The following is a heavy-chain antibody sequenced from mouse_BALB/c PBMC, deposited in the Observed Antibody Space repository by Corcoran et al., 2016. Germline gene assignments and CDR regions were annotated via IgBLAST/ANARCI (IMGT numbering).Heavy chain of an antibody. CDR3: ARGGTTAPFAY. CDR1: GVNIKDTY. D-gene: IGHD1-2*01. Sequence: EVQLQQSGAELVKPGASVKLSCTASGVNIKDTYMHWVKQRPEQGLEWIGRIDPANGNTKYDPKFQGKATITADTSSNTAYLQLSSLTSEDTAVYYCARGGTTAPFAYWGQGTLVTVSA. V-gene: IGHV14-3*02. CDR2: IDPANGNT. J-gene: IGHJ3*01.